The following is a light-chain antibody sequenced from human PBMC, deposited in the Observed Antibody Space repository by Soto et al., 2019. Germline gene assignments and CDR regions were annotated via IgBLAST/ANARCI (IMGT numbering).Light chain of an antibody. J-gene: IGKJ1*01. Sequence: EIVLTLSPGTLSLTPGERATLSCRASQSVSSSYLAWYQQKPGQAPRLLIYGASSRASGIPDRFSGSGSGTDFTLTISRLEPEDFAVYYCQQYGSSLQTFGQGSKVDIK. CDR2: GAS. V-gene: IGKV3-20*01. CDR3: QQYGSSLQT. CDR1: QSVSSSY.